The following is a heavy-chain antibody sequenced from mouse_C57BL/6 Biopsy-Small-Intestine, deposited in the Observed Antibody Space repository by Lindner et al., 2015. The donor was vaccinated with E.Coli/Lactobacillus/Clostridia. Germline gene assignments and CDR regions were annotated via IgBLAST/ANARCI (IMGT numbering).Heavy chain of an antibody. D-gene: IGHD5-1-1*01. CDR1: GGSFSSYA. Sequence: SVKVSCKASGGSFSSYAIGWVRQAPGQGLEWMGGIIPLLGSAVYAQKFQGRLTITADGSTSTAYMELSSLTSEDTAVYYCAKIPTVTANFWSWLDPWGQGTLVTVSS. V-gene: IGHV1-69*01. CDR2: IIPLLGSA. J-gene: IGHJ4*01. CDR3: AKIPTVTANFWSWLDP.